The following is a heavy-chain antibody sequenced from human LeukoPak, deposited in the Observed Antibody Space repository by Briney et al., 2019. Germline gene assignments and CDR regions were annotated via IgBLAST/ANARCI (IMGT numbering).Heavy chain of an antibody. CDR1: GYTFISYY. D-gene: IGHD4-11*01. CDR3: TRVHDYRTSGEYFQH. V-gene: IGHV1-46*03. CDR2: INPRDDIT. J-gene: IGHJ1*01. Sequence: ASVKVSCKASGYTFISYYIHWVRQAPGQGLEWVGIINPRDDITSYAQRFQGRVTVTRDTTTTTVYMELSSLRSEDTAVYYCTRVHDYRTSGEYFQHWGQGTLVTVSS.